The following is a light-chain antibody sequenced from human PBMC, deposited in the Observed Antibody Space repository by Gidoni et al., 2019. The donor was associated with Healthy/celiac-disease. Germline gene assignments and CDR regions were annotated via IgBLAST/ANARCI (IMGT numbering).Light chain of an antibody. CDR1: SGYSNYK. J-gene: IGLJ2*01. Sequence: QPVLTQPPSASASLGASVTLTCTLSSGYSNYKADWYQQRPGKGPRFVMRVGTGGIVGSKGDGIPDRFSVLGSGLNRYLTIKNIQEEDESDYHCGADHGSGSNFFVVFGGGTKLTVL. V-gene: IGLV9-49*01. CDR3: GADHGSGSNFFVV. CDR2: VGTGGIVG.